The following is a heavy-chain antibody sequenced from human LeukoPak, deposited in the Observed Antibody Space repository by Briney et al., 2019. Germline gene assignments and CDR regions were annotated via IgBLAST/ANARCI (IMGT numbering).Heavy chain of an antibody. CDR2: INPDSGGT. CDR3: ARDEITVAGTGFDY. D-gene: IGHD6-19*01. V-gene: IGHV1-2*02. CDR1: GYTFTSYY. J-gene: IGHJ4*02. Sequence: ASVTLSCKASGYTFTSYYMHWVRQAPGQGLEWMGWINPDSGGTNYAQKFQGRVTLTRDTSISTAYMELSRLRSDDTAVYYCARDEITVAGTGFDYWGQGTLVAVSS.